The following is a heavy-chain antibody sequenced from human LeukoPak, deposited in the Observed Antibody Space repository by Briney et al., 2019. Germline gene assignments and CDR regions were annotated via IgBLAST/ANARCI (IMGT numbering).Heavy chain of an antibody. Sequence: GGSLRLSCAASGFTFSSYNMNWVRQAPGRGLEWVSSISSSSSYIYYADSVKGRFTISRDNAKNSLYLQMNSLRAEDTAVYYCASFYVWGSYRYFDYWGQGTLVTVSS. CDR2: ISSSSSYI. CDR1: GFTFSSYN. J-gene: IGHJ4*02. D-gene: IGHD3-16*02. CDR3: ASFYVWGSYRYFDY. V-gene: IGHV3-21*01.